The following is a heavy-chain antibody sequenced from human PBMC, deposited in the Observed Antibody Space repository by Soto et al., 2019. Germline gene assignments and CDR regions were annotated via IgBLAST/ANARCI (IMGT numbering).Heavy chain of an antibody. CDR1: GGSISSYY. Sequence: SETLSLTCTVSGGSISSYYWSWIRQPPGKGLEWIGYIYYSGSTNYNPSLKSRVTISVDTSKNQFSLKLSSVTAADTAVYYCARDRGADNDAFDIWDQGTMVTV. D-gene: IGHD3-10*01. CDR3: ARDRGADNDAFDI. CDR2: IYYSGST. V-gene: IGHV4-59*01. J-gene: IGHJ3*02.